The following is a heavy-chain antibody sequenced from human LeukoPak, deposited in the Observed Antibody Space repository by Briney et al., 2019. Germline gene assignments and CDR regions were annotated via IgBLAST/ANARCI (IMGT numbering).Heavy chain of an antibody. CDR3: AKHRTMLGPFDI. J-gene: IGHJ3*02. V-gene: IGHV4-4*08. CDR2: IYTSGSI. CDR1: GGSISSYY. D-gene: IGHD3-10*02. Sequence: SETLSLTCSVSGGSISSYYWSWVRQSPGKGLEWIGFIYTSGSINYNPSLKSRVTLSVDTSKEQISLKLNSVTAADTAVYFCAKHRTMLGPFDIWGQGTLVTVSS.